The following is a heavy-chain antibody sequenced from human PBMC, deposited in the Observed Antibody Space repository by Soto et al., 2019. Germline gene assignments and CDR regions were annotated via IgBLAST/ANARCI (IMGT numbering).Heavy chain of an antibody. Sequence: GGSLRLSCAASGFTFSNAWMSWVRQAPGKGLEWVGRIKSKTDGGTTDYAAPVKGRFTISRDDSNNTLYLQMNSLKTEDTAVYYCTTGVVPAAMRYYYGMDVWGQGTTVTVSS. CDR1: GFTFSNAW. J-gene: IGHJ6*02. CDR2: IKSKTDGGTT. CDR3: TTGVVPAAMRYYYGMDV. V-gene: IGHV3-15*01. D-gene: IGHD2-2*01.